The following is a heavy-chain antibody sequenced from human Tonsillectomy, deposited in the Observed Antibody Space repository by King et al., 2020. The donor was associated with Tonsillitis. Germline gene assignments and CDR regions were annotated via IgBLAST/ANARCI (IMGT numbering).Heavy chain of an antibody. J-gene: IGHJ4*02. CDR2: INPSGGST. CDR1: GYTFTRFS. D-gene: IGHD3-16*02. CDR3: ARDAQKHDYVGGSYRFSPGQY. Sequence: VQLVESGAEVKKPGASMKVSCKASGYTFTRFSIHWVRQAPGQGLEWMGIINPSGGSTTYTQKFQGRVTMTRDTSTGTVYMELSSLRSDDTAVYYCARDAQKHDYVGGSYRFSPGQYWGQGTLVTVSS. V-gene: IGHV1-46*01.